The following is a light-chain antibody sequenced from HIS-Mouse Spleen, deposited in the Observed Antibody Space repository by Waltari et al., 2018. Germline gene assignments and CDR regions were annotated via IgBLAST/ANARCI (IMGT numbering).Light chain of an antibody. CDR1: SSDVGGYNY. CDR2: EVS. J-gene: IGLJ1*01. V-gene: IGLV2-14*01. Sequence: QSALTQPASVSGSPGQSITISCTGTSSDVGGYNYVSWYHQHPGKAPNLMIYEVSNRPSGVSNRFAGSKSGNTASLTISGLQAEDEADYYCSSYTSSSTYVFGTGTKVTVL. CDR3: SSYTSSSTYV.